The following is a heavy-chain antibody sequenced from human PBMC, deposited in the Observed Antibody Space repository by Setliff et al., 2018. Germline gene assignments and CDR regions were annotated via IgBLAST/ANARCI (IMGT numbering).Heavy chain of an antibody. Sequence: SVKVSCKASGATFSSHGISWVRQAPGQGLEWMGGTIPMFGTTEYAQKFQGRLTIITDESTNTAFMQLSSLRSDDTAVYYCVREGSIEVGPGTNQELDVWGTGTTVTV. CDR2: TIPMFGTT. J-gene: IGHJ6*03. D-gene: IGHD2-2*01. CDR3: VREGSIEVGPGTNQELDV. V-gene: IGHV1-69*05. CDR1: GATFSSHG.